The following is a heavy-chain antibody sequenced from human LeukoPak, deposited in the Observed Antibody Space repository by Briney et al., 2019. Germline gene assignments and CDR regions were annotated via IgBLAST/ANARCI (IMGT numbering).Heavy chain of an antibody. V-gene: IGHV4-59*01. CDR2: IYYSGST. D-gene: IGHD2-2*01. CDR3: ARVAFVGPAAIYPPHY. Sequence: PSETLSLTCTVSGGSISSYYWGWIRQPPGKGLEWIGYIYYSGSTNYNPSLKSRVTISVDTSKNQFSLKLSSVTAADTAVYYCARVAFVGPAAIYPPHYWGKGTLVTVSS. CDR1: GGSISSYY. J-gene: IGHJ4*02.